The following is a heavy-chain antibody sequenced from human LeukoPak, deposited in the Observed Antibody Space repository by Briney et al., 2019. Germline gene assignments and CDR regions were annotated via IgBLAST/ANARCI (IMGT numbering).Heavy chain of an antibody. CDR3: ARRARTGSQYYFDY. J-gene: IGHJ4*02. Sequence: GESLKISCRGSGYSFTNYWIGWVRQMPGKGLEWMGIIYPGDSDTRYSPSFQGPVTISADTSISTAYLQWSSLKAPDTAMYYCARRARTGSQYYFDYWGQGTLVTVSS. CDR1: GYSFTNYW. CDR2: IYPGDSDT. V-gene: IGHV5-51*01. D-gene: IGHD1-26*01.